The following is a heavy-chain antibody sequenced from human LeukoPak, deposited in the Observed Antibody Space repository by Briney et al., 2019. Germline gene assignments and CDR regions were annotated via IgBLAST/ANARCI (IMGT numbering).Heavy chain of an antibody. Sequence: GASVRVSCKPSVYTFTSYYMHWVRQAPGQGLEWMGIINPSGGSTSDAQKFQGRVTMTRDMSTSAVYMKLSSLRSEDTAVYYCARDLGTVMIYYYFYMDGWGKGTTVTVSS. CDR3: ARDLGTVMIYYYFYMDG. J-gene: IGHJ6*03. CDR2: INPSGGST. V-gene: IGHV1-46*01. CDR1: VYTFTSYY. D-gene: IGHD5-18*01.